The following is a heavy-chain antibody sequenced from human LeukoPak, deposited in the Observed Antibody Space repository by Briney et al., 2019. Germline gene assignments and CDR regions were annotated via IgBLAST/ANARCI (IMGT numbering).Heavy chain of an antibody. J-gene: IGHJ4*02. CDR3: AREMRVCTSISCPSYYFDY. Sequence: SETLSLTCTVSGGSISSGDYYWSWSRQPPGRGLEWIVYIYYSGSTYYNPSLKSRVTISVDTSKNQFSLKLSSVTAADTAVYYCAREMRVCTSISCPSYYFDYWGQGTLVTVSS. V-gene: IGHV4-30-4*01. CDR1: GGSISSGDYY. CDR2: IYYSGST. D-gene: IGHD2-2*01.